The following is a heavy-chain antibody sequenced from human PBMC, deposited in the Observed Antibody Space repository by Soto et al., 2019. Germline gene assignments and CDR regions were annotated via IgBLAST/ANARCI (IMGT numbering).Heavy chain of an antibody. V-gene: IGHV3-74*01. J-gene: IGHJ6*04. CDR2: IDNAGTDS. D-gene: IGHD3-10*01. CDR3: ARGWFGPDV. Sequence: EVQLVESGGGLVQPGGSLRLSCAASGFTLSGRSMHWVRQAPGKGLVWVSGIDNAGTDSTYADSVKGRFTSSRDNAKNTLYLQMNRLRVEDTAVYYRARGWFGPDVWGKGTTVTVSS. CDR1: GFTLSGRS.